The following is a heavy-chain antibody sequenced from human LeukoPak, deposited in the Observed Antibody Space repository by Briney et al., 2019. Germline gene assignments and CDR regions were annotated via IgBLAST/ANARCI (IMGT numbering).Heavy chain of an antibody. D-gene: IGHD5-24*01. CDR1: GFTFSSYS. CDR3: ATTKERDGYRGVVRFDY. J-gene: IGHJ4*02. V-gene: IGHV3-21*01. Sequence: PGGSLRLSCAASGFTFSSYSMNWVRQAPGKGLEWVSSISSSSSYIYYADSVKGRFTISRDNAKNSLYLQMNSLRAEDTAVYYCATTKERDGYRGVVRFDYWGQGTLVTVSS. CDR2: ISSSSSYI.